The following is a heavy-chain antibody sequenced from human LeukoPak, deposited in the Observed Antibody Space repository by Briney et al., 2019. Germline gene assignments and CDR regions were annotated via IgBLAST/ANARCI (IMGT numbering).Heavy chain of an antibody. CDR2: ISSNGGST. Sequence: GRSLRLSCSASGFTFSSYAMHWVRQAPGKGLEYFSAISSNGGSTYYADSVKGRFTISRDNSKNTLYLQMSSLRAEDTAVYYCVKEALRGSYFDYWGQGTLVTVSS. CDR1: GFTFSSYA. J-gene: IGHJ4*02. CDR3: VKEALRGSYFDY. D-gene: IGHD3-16*01. V-gene: IGHV3-64D*06.